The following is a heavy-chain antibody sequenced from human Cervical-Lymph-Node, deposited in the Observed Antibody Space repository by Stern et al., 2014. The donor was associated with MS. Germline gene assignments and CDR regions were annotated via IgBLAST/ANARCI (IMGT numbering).Heavy chain of an antibody. Sequence: VQLVESGSELKKPGASVKVSCKASGYTFTSYAMNWVRQAPGQGLEWMGWINTNTGNPTYAQGFTGRFVLDTSVSTAYLQISSLKAEDTAVYYCARDLEAALDYWGQGTLVTVSS. D-gene: IGHD6-6*01. J-gene: IGHJ4*02. CDR1: GYTFTSYA. CDR2: INTNTGNP. CDR3: ARDLEAALDY. V-gene: IGHV7-4-1*02.